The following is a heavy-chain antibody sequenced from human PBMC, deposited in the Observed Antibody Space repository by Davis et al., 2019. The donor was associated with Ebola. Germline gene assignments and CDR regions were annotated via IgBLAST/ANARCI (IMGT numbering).Heavy chain of an antibody. CDR3: ARDSRWLVPGTYYYYGMDV. CDR2: LYHGGGT. V-gene: IGHV4-59*01. D-gene: IGHD6-19*01. Sequence: MPSETLSLTCTVSGGSISSYYWSWIRQPPGKGLEWIGNLYHGGGTNYNPSLKSRVTISVDTSKNHFSLKLSSVTAADTAVYYCARDSRWLVPGTYYYYGMDVWGQGTTVTVSS. J-gene: IGHJ6*02. CDR1: GGSISSYY.